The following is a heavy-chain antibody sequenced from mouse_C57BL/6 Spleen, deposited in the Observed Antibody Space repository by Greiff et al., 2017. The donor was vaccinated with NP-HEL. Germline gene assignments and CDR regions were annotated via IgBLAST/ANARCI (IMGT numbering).Heavy chain of an antibody. CDR1: GYTFTSYW. J-gene: IGHJ2*01. CDR3: ARSPGGSYGDY. CDR2: IDPSDSYT. D-gene: IGHD1-1*02. V-gene: IGHV1-50*01. Sequence: VQLQQPGAELVKPGASVKLSCKASGYTFTSYWMQWVKQRPGQGLEWIGEIDPSDSYTNYNQKFKGKATLTVDTSSSTAYMQLSSLTSEDSAVYYCARSPGGSYGDYWGQGTTLTVSS.